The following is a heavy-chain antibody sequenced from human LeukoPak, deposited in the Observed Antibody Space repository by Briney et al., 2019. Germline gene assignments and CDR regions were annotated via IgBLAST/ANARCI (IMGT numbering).Heavy chain of an antibody. D-gene: IGHD3-3*01. CDR1: GGSFSGYY. CDR2: INHSGST. V-gene: IGHV4-34*01. CDR3: ARGSWSGYFYYFDC. Sequence: SETLSLTCAVYGGSFSGYYWSWIRQPPGKGLEWIGEINHSGSTNYNPSLKSRVTISVDTSKNQFSLKLSSVTAADTAVYYCARGSWSGYFYYFDCWGQGTLVTVSS. J-gene: IGHJ4*02.